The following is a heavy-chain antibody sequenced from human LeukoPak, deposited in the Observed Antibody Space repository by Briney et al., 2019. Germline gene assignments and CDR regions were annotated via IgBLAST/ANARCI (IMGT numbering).Heavy chain of an antibody. J-gene: IGHJ3*02. Sequence: PGGSLRLSCAASGFTFSSYSMNWVRQARGKGLEWVSSISSSSSYIYYADSVKGRFTISRDNAKNSLYLQMNSLRAEDTAVYYCARDRAPGSGSSDAFDIWGQGTMVTVSS. CDR2: ISSSSSYI. CDR3: ARDRAPGSGSSDAFDI. D-gene: IGHD3-10*01. CDR1: GFTFSSYS. V-gene: IGHV3-21*01.